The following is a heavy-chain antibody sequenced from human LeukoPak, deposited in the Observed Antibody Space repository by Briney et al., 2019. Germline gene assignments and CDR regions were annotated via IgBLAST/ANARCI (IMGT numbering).Heavy chain of an antibody. CDR3: AKDVLEK. CDR2: IKGGGSEK. V-gene: IGHV3-7*01. J-gene: IGHJ4*02. CDR1: GFTFSGHW. Sequence: GGSLRLSCAAAGFTFSGHWMSWVRQAPGKGLEWVATIKGGGSEKFNVDSVKGRFTISRDDAENSLQLQMNSLRDEDTAVYYCAKDVLEKWGQGTLVSVSS.